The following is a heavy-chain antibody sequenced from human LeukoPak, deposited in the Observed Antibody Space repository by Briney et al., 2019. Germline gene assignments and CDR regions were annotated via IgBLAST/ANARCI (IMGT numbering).Heavy chain of an antibody. D-gene: IGHD2-21*02. CDR2: IYTSGST. V-gene: IGHV4-4*07. Sequence: SETLSLTCTVSGGSISSYYWSWIRQPAGKGLEWIGRIYTSGSTNYNPSLKSRVTMSVDTSKNQFSLKLSSVTAADTAVYYCARVSPYCGGDCYSSPFDYWGQGTLVTVSS. CDR3: ARVSPYCGGDCYSSPFDY. J-gene: IGHJ4*02. CDR1: GGSISSYY.